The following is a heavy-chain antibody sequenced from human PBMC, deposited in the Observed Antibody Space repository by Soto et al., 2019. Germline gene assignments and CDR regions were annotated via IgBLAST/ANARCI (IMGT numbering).Heavy chain of an antibody. CDR3: ARHKAAAGNDAFDI. D-gene: IGHD6-13*01. CDR2: IYYSGST. J-gene: IGHJ3*02. V-gene: IGHV4-59*08. CDR1: GGSISSYY. Sequence: SETLSLTCTVSGGSISSYYWSWIRQPPGKGLEWIGYIYYSGSTNYNPSLKSRVTISVDTSKNQFSLKLSSVTAADTAVYYCARHKAAAGNDAFDIWGQGTMVTVSS.